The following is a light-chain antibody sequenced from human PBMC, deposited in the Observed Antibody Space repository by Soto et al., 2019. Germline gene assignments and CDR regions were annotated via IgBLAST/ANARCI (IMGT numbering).Light chain of an antibody. V-gene: IGLV1-44*01. Sequence: QSVLTQPPSASGSPGQRVTISCSGSSSNIGSNTVNWYQQLPGTAPNLLIYSNNQRPSGVPDRFSGSKSGTSASLAISGRQSEDEADYYCAAWDDSLNGPVFGGGTKLTVL. CDR3: AAWDDSLNGPV. J-gene: IGLJ3*02. CDR1: SSNIGSNT. CDR2: SNN.